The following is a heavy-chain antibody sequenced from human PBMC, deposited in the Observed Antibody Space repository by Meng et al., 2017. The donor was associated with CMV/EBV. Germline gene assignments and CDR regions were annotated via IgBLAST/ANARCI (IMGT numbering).Heavy chain of an antibody. Sequence: GQLVPLGVEVKKPGASVKVSCKASGYTFTGYGISWVRQAPGQGLEWMGWISVYNGHTNFAQNLQGRVTMTTDTSTSTAYVELRSLRSDDTAIYYCARGVPLGIIYSFDYWGQGTLVTVSS. J-gene: IGHJ4*01. D-gene: IGHD2-21*01. CDR3: ARGVPLGIIYSFDY. CDR2: ISVYNGHT. CDR1: GYTFTGYG. V-gene: IGHV1-18*01.